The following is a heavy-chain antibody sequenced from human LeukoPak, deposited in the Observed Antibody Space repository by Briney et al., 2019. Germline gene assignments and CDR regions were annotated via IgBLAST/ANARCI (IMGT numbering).Heavy chain of an antibody. V-gene: IGHV3-23*01. D-gene: IGHD6-6*01. J-gene: IGHJ6*02. CDR3: ARDRLIGARFGVHYYYYGMDV. CDR1: GFTFSSCA. CDR2: ISDSGGST. Sequence: GGSLRLSCAASGFTFSSCAMSWVRQAPGKGLEWVSGISDSGGSTWYADSVKGRFTISRDNSKNTLYLQMNSLRAEDTAVYYCARDRLIGARFGVHYYYYGMDVWGQRTTGTGSS.